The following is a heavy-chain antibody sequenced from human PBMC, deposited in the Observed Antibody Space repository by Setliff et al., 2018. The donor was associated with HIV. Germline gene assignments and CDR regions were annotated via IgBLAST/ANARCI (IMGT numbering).Heavy chain of an antibody. D-gene: IGHD2-2*01. CDR3: ARVRLHNNALDY. J-gene: IGHJ4*02. CDR1: GFTVSTYY. Sequence: PGGSLRLSCAASGFTVSTYYMSWVRQAPGKGLEWISTIYSGGDTYHADSVKGRVTLSRDNSKNTLYLQMNSLRPEDTAVYYCARVRLHNNALDYWGQGTLVTVS. V-gene: IGHV3-66*02. CDR2: IYSGGDT.